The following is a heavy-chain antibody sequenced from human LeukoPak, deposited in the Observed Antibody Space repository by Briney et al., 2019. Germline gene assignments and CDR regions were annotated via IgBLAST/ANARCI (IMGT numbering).Heavy chain of an antibody. J-gene: IGHJ4*02. V-gene: IGHV1-46*01. CDR3: ASDSGYDRDVLSAAGYFDY. CDR2: INPITNST. Sequence: ASVKVSCKASGYTFTNYFMHWVRQAPGQGLEWMGIINPITNSTSSAQKFQGRVTMARDTSTSTVYMDLSSLRSEDTAVYYCASDSGYDRDVLSAAGYFDYWGQGTLVTVSS. D-gene: IGHD5-12*01. CDR1: GYTFTNYF.